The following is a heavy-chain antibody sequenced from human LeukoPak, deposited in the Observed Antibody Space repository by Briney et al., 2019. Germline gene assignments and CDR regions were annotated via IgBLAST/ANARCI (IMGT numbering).Heavy chain of an antibody. V-gene: IGHV3-48*01. Sequence: GGSLRLSCAASGFTFSSYSMNWVRQAPGKGLEWVSYIRSSSSTIYYADSVKGRFTISRDNAKNSLYLQMNSLRAEDTAVYYCARTKLITYYYYMDVWGKGTTVTVSS. CDR3: ARTKLITYYYYMDV. D-gene: IGHD3-22*01. CDR2: IRSSSSTI. CDR1: GFTFSSYS. J-gene: IGHJ6*03.